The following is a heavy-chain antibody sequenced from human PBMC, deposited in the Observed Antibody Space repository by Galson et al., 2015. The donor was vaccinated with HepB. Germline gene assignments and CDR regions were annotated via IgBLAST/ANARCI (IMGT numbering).Heavy chain of an antibody. Sequence: QSGAEVKKPGESLKISCQASGYSFFSYWIGWVRQMPGKGLEWMGIIYPPDSNTRYSPSFQGHVTMSVDKSTTTVYLQWSSQEVSDTAMYYCAKWDSRDGYNFDAFDLWGQGTMVTVSS. CDR3: AKWDSRDGYNFDAFDL. CDR2: IYPPDSNT. CDR1: GYSFFSYW. V-gene: IGHV5-51*01. D-gene: IGHD5-24*01. J-gene: IGHJ3*01.